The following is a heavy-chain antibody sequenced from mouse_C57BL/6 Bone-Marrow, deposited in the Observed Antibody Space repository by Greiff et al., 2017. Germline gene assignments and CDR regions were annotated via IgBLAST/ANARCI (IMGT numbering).Heavy chain of an antibody. Sequence: QVQLQQPGAELVMPGASVKLSCKASGYTFTSYWMHWVKQRPGQGLEWIGEIDPSDSYTNYNQKFKGKSTLTVDKSSSTAYMQLSSLTSEDSAVYYCGKEAATKGYYFEYWGQGTTLTVSS. CDR1: GYTFTSYW. CDR2: IDPSDSYT. J-gene: IGHJ2*01. V-gene: IGHV1-69*01. CDR3: GKEAATKGYYFEY. D-gene: IGHD1-3*01.